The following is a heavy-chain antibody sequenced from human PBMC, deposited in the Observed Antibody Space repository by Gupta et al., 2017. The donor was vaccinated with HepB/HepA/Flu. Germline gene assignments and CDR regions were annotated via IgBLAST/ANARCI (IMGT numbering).Heavy chain of an antibody. CDR1: GGSFSGYY. V-gene: IGHV4-34*01. CDR2: INHSGST. J-gene: IGHJ5*02. Sequence: QVQLQQWGAGLLKPSETLSLTCAVYGGSFSGYYWSWIRQPPGKGLEWIGEINHSGSTNYNPSLKSRVTISVDTSKNQFSLKLSSVTAADTAVYYCARGVSSSRGWFDPWGQGTLVTVSS. CDR3: ARGVSSSRGWFDP. D-gene: IGHD6-6*01.